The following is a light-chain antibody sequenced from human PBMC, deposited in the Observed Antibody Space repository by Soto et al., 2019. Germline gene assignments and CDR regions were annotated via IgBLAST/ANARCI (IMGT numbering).Light chain of an antibody. CDR1: QSLSRN. CDR3: QHYNDWPPAFT. V-gene: IGKV3-15*01. CDR2: GAS. J-gene: IGKJ3*01. Sequence: EILMTQSPATLSVSPGERATLSCRASQSLSRNLAWYQQKPGQAPRLLIYGASTRASGVPARFSCSGSGTEFTLTISSLQSEDFALYYCQHYNDWPPAFTFGPGTKVDL.